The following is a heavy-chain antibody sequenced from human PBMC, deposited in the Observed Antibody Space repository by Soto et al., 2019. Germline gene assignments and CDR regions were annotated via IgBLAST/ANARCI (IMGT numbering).Heavy chain of an antibody. Sequence: ASVKVSCKASGYTFTSYDINWVRQATGQGLEWMGIINPSGGSTSYAQKFQGRVTMTRDTSTSTVYMELSSLRSEDTAVYYCARTDGDYWYYFDYWGQGTLVTVSS. D-gene: IGHD4-17*01. V-gene: IGHV1-46*03. J-gene: IGHJ4*02. CDR3: ARTDGDYWYYFDY. CDR2: INPSGGST. CDR1: GYTFTSYD.